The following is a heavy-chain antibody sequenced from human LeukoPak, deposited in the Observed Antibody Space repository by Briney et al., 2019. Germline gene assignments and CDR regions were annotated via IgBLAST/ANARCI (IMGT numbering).Heavy chain of an antibody. Sequence: GGSLRLSCAASGFTFSSYSMNWARQAPGKGLEWVSSISSSSSYIYYADSVKGRFTISRDNAKNSLYLQMNSLRAEDTAVYYCARERIGLAYCGGDCYYDYWGQGTLVTVSS. CDR1: GFTFSSYS. V-gene: IGHV3-21*01. CDR2: ISSSSSYI. D-gene: IGHD2-21*02. CDR3: ARERIGLAYCGGDCYYDY. J-gene: IGHJ4*02.